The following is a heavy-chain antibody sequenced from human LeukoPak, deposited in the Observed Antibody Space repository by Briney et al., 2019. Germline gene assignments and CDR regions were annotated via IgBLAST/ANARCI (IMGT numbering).Heavy chain of an antibody. CDR3: ARGPRYFSSTSFSRGFDY. J-gene: IGHJ4*02. CDR1: GFTFSSYW. Sequence: GGSLRLSCAASGFTFSSYWMSWVRQAPGKGLEWVTHIKQDGSEKYYVDSVKGRFTISRDNAKNSLYLQMNSLRAEDTAVYYCARGPRYFSSTSFSRGFDYWGPGTLVTVSS. CDR2: IKQDGSEK. D-gene: IGHD2-2*01. V-gene: IGHV3-7*01.